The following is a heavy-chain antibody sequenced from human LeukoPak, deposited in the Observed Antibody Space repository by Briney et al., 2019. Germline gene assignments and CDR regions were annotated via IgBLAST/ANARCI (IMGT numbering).Heavy chain of an antibody. Sequence: ASVKVSCKASGYTFTSYAMNWVRQAPGQGLEWMGWINTNTGNPTYAQGFTGRFVFSLDTSVSTAYLQISGLKAEDTAVYYCARVVSSAYCGGDCYPPFSFDPWGQGTLVTVSS. V-gene: IGHV7-4-1*02. CDR1: GYTFTSYA. CDR3: ARVVSSAYCGGDCYPPFSFDP. J-gene: IGHJ5*02. D-gene: IGHD2-21*02. CDR2: INTNTGNP.